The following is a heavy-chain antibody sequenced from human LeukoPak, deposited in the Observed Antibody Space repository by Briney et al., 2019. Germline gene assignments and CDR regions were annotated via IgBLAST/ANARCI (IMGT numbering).Heavy chain of an antibody. D-gene: IGHD2-2*01. CDR2: IYRSGST. CDR1: GYSISSGYY. Sequence: SETLSLTCTVSGYSISSGYYWVWIRQPPGKGLEWIGSIYRSGSTNYNPSLKSRVTISVDTSKNQFSLKVNSVTAADTAVYYCARGDCSSTICYSPMDVWGKGTTVTVSS. V-gene: IGHV4-38-2*02. J-gene: IGHJ6*03. CDR3: ARGDCSSTICYSPMDV.